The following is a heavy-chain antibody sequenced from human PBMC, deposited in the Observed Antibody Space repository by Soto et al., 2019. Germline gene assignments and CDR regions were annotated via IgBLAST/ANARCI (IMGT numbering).Heavy chain of an antibody. CDR2: ISSSGTTL. J-gene: IGHJ4*02. CDR3: ARERLRTGDY. V-gene: IGHV3-11*01. CDR1: GFTFSDYY. Sequence: QVQLVESGGGLVKHGGSLRLSCAASGFTFSDYYMSWIRQAPGKWLEWVSYISSSGTTLYHADSVKDRFTISSDNAKNALYLQMNRIRAQHTAVYYCARERLRTGDYWGQGTLVTVSS. D-gene: IGHD3-3*01.